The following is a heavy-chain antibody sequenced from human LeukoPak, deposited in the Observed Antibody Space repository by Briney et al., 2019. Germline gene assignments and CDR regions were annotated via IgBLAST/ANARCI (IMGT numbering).Heavy chain of an antibody. D-gene: IGHD6-6*01. CDR1: GGTFSSYA. CDR2: IIPILGIA. Sequence: SVKVSCKASGGTFSSYAISWVRQAPGQGREWMGRIIPILGIANYAQKFQGRVTITADKSTSTAYMELSSLRSEDTAVYYCASSICSSSAYGMDVWGQGTTVTVSS. J-gene: IGHJ6*02. V-gene: IGHV1-69*04. CDR3: ASSICSSSAYGMDV.